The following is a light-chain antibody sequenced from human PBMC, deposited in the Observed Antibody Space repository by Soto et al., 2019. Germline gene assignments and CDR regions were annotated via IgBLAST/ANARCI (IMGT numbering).Light chain of an antibody. CDR1: SSDVGGYNY. CDR2: EVS. Sequence: QAVVTQPASVSGSPGQSITISCTGTSSDVGGYNYVSWYQQHPGKVPKLMIFEVSNRPSGVSNRFSGSKSGNTASLTISGLQAGDEADYSCSSITTSRTFVFGPGTKVTVL. CDR3: SSITTSRTFV. J-gene: IGLJ1*01. V-gene: IGLV2-14*01.